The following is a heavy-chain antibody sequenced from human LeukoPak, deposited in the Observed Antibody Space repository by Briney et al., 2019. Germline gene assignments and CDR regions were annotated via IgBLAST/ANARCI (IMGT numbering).Heavy chain of an antibody. CDR2: IKQDGSEK. D-gene: IGHD3-10*01. CDR1: GLTFSRYW. CDR3: AKDLSVLVRFGESSRERWFDP. J-gene: IGHJ5*02. V-gene: IGHV3-7*04. Sequence: GGSLRLSCAASGLTFSRYWMTWVRQAPGKGLEWVAHIKQDGSEKYYVDSVKGRFTISRGNAKNSLYLQMNSLRAEDTAVYYCAKDLSVLVRFGESSRERWFDPWGQGTLVTVSS.